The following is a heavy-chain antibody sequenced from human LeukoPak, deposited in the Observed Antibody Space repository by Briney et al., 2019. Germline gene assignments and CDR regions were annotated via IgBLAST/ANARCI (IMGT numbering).Heavy chain of an antibody. Sequence: SETLSLTCAVYGGSFSGYYWSWIRQPPGKGLEWIGEINHSGSTNYNPSLKSRVTISVDTSENQFSLKLSSVTAADTAVYYCARGKNVVVTWAFDPWGQGTLVTVPS. CDR3: ARGKNVVVTWAFDP. CDR1: GGSFSGYY. J-gene: IGHJ5*02. V-gene: IGHV4-34*01. D-gene: IGHD2-21*02. CDR2: INHSGST.